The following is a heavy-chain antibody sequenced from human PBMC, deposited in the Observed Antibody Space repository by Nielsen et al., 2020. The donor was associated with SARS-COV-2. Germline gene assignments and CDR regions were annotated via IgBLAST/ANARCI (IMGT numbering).Heavy chain of an antibody. D-gene: IGHD3-3*01. Sequence: WIRQPPGKGLEWIGYIYYSGSTYYNPSLKSRVTMSVDTSKSQFSLKLNSVTAADTAVYFCARGEKSFSGAFLSFYYYYYMDVWGKGTTVTVSS. CDR2: IYYSGST. V-gene: IGHV4-28*03. CDR3: ARGEKSFSGAFLSFYYYYYMDV. J-gene: IGHJ6*03.